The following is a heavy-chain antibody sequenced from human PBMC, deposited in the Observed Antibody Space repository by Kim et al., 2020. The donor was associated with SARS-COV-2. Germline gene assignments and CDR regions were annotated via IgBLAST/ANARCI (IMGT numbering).Heavy chain of an antibody. J-gene: IGHJ6*01. V-gene: IGHV3-30*18. CDR1: GFTFSSYG. Sequence: GGSLRLSCAASGFTFSSYGMHWVRQAPGKGLEWVAVISYDGSNKYYADSVKGRFTISRDNSKNTLYVQMNSLRAEDTAVYYCAKDGEAIVVVSWYYYYG. CDR2: ISYDGSNK. D-gene: IGHD3-22*01. CDR3: AKDGEAIVVVSWYYYYG.